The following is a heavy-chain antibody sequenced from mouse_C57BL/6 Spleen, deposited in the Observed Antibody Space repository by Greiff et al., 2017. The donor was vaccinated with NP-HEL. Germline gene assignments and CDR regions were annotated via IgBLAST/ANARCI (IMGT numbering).Heavy chain of an antibody. CDR3: ARGEDIYYGYDGYYFDY. CDR2: IYPRDGST. D-gene: IGHD2-2*01. J-gene: IGHJ2*01. Sequence: VQLQQSDAELVKPGASVKISCKVSGYTFTDHTIHWMKQRPEQGLEWIGYIYPRDGSTKYNEKFKGKATLTADKSSSTAYMQLNSLTSEDSAVYVCARGEDIYYGYDGYYFDYWGQGTTLTVSS. CDR1: GYTFTDHT. V-gene: IGHV1-78*01.